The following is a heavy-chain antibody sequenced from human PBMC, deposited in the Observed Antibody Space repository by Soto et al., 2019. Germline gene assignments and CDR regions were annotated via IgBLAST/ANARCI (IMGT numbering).Heavy chain of an antibody. D-gene: IGHD6-19*01. J-gene: IGHJ4*02. V-gene: IGHV3-30*03. Sequence: GGSLRLSCAASGFNFGVFVMHWVGQSPGKGLEWLSVLSYEGSEEYCADSVRGRFTISRDNSKNTLFLQMDSLRVDDTGVYYCALTRRSSLLEVAGPGFEYWGQGTLVTVSS. CDR2: LSYEGSEE. CDR3: ALTRRSSLLEVAGPGFEY. CDR1: GFNFGVFV.